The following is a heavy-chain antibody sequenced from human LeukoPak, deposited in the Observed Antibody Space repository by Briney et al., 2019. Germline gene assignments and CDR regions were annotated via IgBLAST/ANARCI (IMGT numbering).Heavy chain of an antibody. D-gene: IGHD5-18*01. J-gene: IGHJ2*01. CDR2: INHSGST. Sequence: SETLSLTCAVYGGSFSGYYWGWIRQPPGKGLEWIGEINHSGSTNYNPSLKSRVTISVDTSKNQFSLKLSSVTAADTAVYYCARGGYSYGSSHWYFDLWGRGTLVTVSS. CDR3: ARGGYSYGSSHWYFDL. V-gene: IGHV4-34*01. CDR1: GGSFSGYY.